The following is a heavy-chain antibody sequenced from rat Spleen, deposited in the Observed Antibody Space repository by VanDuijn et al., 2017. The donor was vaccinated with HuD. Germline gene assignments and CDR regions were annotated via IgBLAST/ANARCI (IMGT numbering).Heavy chain of an antibody. D-gene: IGHD1-12*02. V-gene: IGHV2S12*01. J-gene: IGHJ3*01. CDR1: GFSLTSND. CDR2: ISSGGNT. CDR3: TRDHSYWGNYYPGGFAY. Sequence: QVQLMESGPGLVQPSQTLSLTCTVSGFSLTSNDVSWVRQPPGKGLEWIAAISSGGNTYYNSTLKSRLSISRDTSKSQLFLKMNSLQTEDTAIYFCTRDHSYWGNYYPGGFAYWGQGTLVTVSS.